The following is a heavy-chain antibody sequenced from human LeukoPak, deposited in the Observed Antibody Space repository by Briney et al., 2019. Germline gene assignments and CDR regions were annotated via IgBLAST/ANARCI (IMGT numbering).Heavy chain of an antibody. CDR3: ARDRDYYDSSGYNDY. V-gene: IGHV3-30-3*01. D-gene: IGHD3-22*01. CDR1: GFTFSSYA. Sequence: GGSLRLSCAASGFTFSSYAMHWVRQAPGKGLEWVAVISYDGSNKYYADSVKGRFTISRDNSKNTLYLQMNSLRAEDTAVYYCARDRDYYDSSGYNDYWGQGTLVTVSS. J-gene: IGHJ4*02. CDR2: ISYDGSNK.